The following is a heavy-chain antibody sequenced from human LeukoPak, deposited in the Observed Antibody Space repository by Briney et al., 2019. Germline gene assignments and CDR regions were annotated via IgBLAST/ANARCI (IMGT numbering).Heavy chain of an antibody. Sequence: ASVKVSCKASRYTFTSYDINWVRQATGQGLEWMGWMNPNSGNTGCAQKFQGRVTMTRNTSISTAYMELSSLRSEDTAVYYCARVLAADDGLYNWFDPWGQGTLVTVSS. J-gene: IGHJ5*02. D-gene: IGHD6-13*01. CDR1: RYTFTSYD. CDR2: MNPNSGNT. CDR3: ARVLAADDGLYNWFDP. V-gene: IGHV1-8*01.